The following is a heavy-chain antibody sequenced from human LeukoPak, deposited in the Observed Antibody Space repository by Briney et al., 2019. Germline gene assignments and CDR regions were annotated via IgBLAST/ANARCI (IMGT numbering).Heavy chain of an antibody. CDR2: INWNGGST. Sequence: GGSLRLSCAASGFTFDDYGMSWVRQAPGKGLEWVSGINWNGGSTGYADSVKGRFTISRDNAKNSLYLQMNSLGAEDTALYHCARDRWELLGGYYYYYGMDVWGQGTTVTVSS. V-gene: IGHV3-20*01. CDR1: GFTFDDYG. D-gene: IGHD1-26*01. J-gene: IGHJ6*02. CDR3: ARDRWELLGGYYYYYGMDV.